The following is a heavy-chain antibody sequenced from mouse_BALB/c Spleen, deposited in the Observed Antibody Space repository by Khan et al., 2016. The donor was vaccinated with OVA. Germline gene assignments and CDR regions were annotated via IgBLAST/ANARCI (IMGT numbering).Heavy chain of an antibody. Sequence: QIQLVQSGPELKKPGEPVKISCKASGYTFTKNGMNWAKQAPGKGLKWMGWINTYTGEPTYADDFKGRFAFSLVTSASTAYLQINNLKNEDTATYFCARVGFAGTMDSWGQGTSVTVSP. V-gene: IGHV9-3-1*01. CDR2: INTYTGEP. CDR3: ARVGFAGTMDS. J-gene: IGHJ4*01. CDR1: GYTFTKNG.